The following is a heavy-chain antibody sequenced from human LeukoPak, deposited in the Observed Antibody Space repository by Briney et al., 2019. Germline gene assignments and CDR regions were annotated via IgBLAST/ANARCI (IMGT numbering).Heavy chain of an antibody. CDR2: IHYTGST. D-gene: IGHD3-22*01. CDR3: ARVDNSGSKRWFDP. J-gene: IGHJ5*02. Sequence: SETLSLTCAVSGGSISSGGYYWSWIRQLPGKGLEWIGYIHYTGSTYYNPSLKSRVSISVDTSKNQFSQTLTSVTAADTAIYYCARVDNSGSKRWFDPWGQGTLVTVSS. CDR1: GGSISSGGYY. V-gene: IGHV4-31*11.